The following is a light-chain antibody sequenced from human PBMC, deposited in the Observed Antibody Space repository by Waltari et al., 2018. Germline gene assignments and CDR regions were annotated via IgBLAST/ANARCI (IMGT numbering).Light chain of an antibody. V-gene: IGLV2-23*03. CDR1: SSDVGSYNL. CDR2: EGS. Sequence: QSALTPPSSVSGSPVQSIPISCTGTSSDVGSYNLVPWYQQHPGKAPKLMICEGSKRPSGVSNRFSGSKSGNTASLTISGLQAEDEADYYCCSYAGSRTFVVFGGGTKLTVL. CDR3: CSYAGSRTFVV. J-gene: IGLJ3*02.